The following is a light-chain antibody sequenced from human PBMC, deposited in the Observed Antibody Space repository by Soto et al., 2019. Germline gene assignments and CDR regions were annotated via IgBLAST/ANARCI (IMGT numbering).Light chain of an antibody. CDR3: QQTSAFPRT. V-gene: IGKV1-12*01. CDR2: GAS. J-gene: IGKJ1*01. CDR1: RDISNS. Sequence: DIQMTQSPSSVSASVGYVLTITCLASRDISNSLAWYQQTPGKAPKLLLRGASSLHRGVPSRFSGGGAGTEFTLTISSLQPEDFATYYCQQTSAFPRTFGQGTKVDIK.